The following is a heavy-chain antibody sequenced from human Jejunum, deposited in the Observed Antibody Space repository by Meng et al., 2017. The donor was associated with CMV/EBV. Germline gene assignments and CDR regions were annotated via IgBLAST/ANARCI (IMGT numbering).Heavy chain of an antibody. D-gene: IGHD3-22*01. J-gene: IGHJ3*02. Sequence: DYYESWIRQAPGKGLEWVSYISSRGSTIYYADSVKGRFTSSRDNAKNSLYLQMNSLRAEDRAVYYCARSKKTFNYDTSGPDAFDIWGQGTMVTVSS. CDR3: ARSKKTFNYDTSGPDAFDI. V-gene: IGHV3-11*01. CDR1: DYY. CDR2: ISSRGSTI.